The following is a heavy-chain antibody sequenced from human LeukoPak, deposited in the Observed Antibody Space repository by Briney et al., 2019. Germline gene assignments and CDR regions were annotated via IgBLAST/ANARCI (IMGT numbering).Heavy chain of an antibody. D-gene: IGHD5-12*01. Sequence: SETLSLTCAVYGGPFNDYYWNWLRQPPGKGLEWIGEINHSGSTNYHPSYRSRVTISLDTSQNHFSLKLTSVTAADTAVYYCARSGRDVGFAFDIWGLGTLVTISS. J-gene: IGHJ3*02. V-gene: IGHV4-34*01. CDR1: GGPFNDYY. CDR3: ARSGRDVGFAFDI. CDR2: INHSGST.